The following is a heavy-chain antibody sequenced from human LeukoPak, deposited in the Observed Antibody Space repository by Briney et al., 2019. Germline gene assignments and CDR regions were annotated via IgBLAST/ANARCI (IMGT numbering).Heavy chain of an antibody. J-gene: IGHJ4*02. CDR3: ARVAGGTTFDY. CDR1: GFTFSSYA. CDR2: INTDGSIT. D-gene: IGHD6-13*01. V-gene: IGHV3-74*01. Sequence: GGSLRLSCAASGFTFSSYAMHWVRQAPGKGLVWVSRINTDGSITSYADSVKGRFTISRDTAKNTLYLQMNSLRAEDTAIYYCARVAGGTTFDYWGQGARVTVSS.